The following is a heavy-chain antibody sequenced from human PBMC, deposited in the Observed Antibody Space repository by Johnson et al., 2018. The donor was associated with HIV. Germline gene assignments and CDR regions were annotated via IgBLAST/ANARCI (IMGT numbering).Heavy chain of an antibody. CDR2: INWNGGST. J-gene: IGHJ3*02. D-gene: IGHD6-19*01. CDR3: ARDKAVGYSSGWHAFDI. V-gene: IGHV3-20*04. CDR1: GFTFSSYA. Sequence: VQLVESGGGVVQPGRSLRLSCAASGFTFSSYAMHWVRQAPGKGLEWVSGINWNGGSTGYADSVKGRFTISRDNAKKSLYVQMNSLRAEDTAVYYCARDKAVGYSSGWHAFDIWGQGTMVTVSS.